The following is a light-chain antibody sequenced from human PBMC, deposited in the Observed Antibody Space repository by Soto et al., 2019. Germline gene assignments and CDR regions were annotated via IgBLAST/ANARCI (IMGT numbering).Light chain of an antibody. J-gene: IGKJ3*01. CDR3: MQALQTPVT. Sequence: DIVMTQSPLSLPVTPGEPASISCKSSQSLLLSNGFNYFDWYLQKPGQSPQLLIYLGSHRASGVPDRFSGSGSGTDFTLKISRVEAEDVGVYYCMQALQTPVTFGPGTKVDIK. CDR1: QSLLLSNGFNY. V-gene: IGKV2-28*01. CDR2: LGS.